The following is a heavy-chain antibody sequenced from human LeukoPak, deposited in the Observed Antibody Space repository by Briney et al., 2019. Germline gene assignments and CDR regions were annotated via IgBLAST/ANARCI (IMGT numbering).Heavy chain of an antibody. CDR2: IKPDGSEK. V-gene: IGHV3-7*01. Sequence: PGGSLRLSCAASGFTFSNYWMAWVRQAPGEGLEWVANIKPDGSEKYYVDSVKGRFTISRDNAKNSLYLQMNSLRAEDTAVYYCARSTAGFDHWGQGTLVTVSS. CDR3: ARSTAGFDH. D-gene: IGHD1-1*01. CDR1: GFTFSNYW. J-gene: IGHJ4*02.